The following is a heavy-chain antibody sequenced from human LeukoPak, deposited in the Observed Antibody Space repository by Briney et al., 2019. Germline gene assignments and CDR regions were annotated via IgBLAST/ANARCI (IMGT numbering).Heavy chain of an antibody. Sequence: PGGSLRLSCSASGFVFSIYTMYWVRQAPGKGPEYVSTISGSGNGVNIYYADSVKGRFTISRDDSKSILYLQMNGLRSEDTAVYYCVKDFGRIRGTPDSWGQGTLVTVSS. V-gene: IGHV3-64D*06. CDR3: VKDFGRIRGTPDS. D-gene: IGHD1-26*01. J-gene: IGHJ4*02. CDR1: GFVFSIYT. CDR2: ISGSGNGVNI.